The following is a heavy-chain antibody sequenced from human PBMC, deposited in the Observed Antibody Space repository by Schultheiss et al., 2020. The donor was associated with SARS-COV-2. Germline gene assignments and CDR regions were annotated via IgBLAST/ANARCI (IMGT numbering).Heavy chain of an antibody. CDR1: GFTFSSYA. V-gene: IGHV3-30*04. Sequence: GGSLRLSCAASGFTFSSYAMHWVRQAPGKGLEWVAVISYDGSNKYYADSVKGRFTISRDNAKNTLYLQMNSLRAEDTAVYYCARVQALLLHCGGDCDAFDIWGQGTMVTVSS. CDR2: ISYDGSNK. CDR3: ARVQALLLHCGGDCDAFDI. J-gene: IGHJ3*02. D-gene: IGHD2-21*01.